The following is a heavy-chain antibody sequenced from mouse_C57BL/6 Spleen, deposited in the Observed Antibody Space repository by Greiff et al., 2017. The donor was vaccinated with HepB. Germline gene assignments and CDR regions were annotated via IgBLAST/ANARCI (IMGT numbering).Heavy chain of an antibody. CDR2: FHPYNDDT. J-gene: IGHJ2*01. Sequence: VQLQQSGAELVKPGASVKMSCKASGYTFTTYPIEWMKQNHGKSLEWIGNFHPYNDDTKYNEKFKGKATLTVEKSSSTVYLELSRLPSDDSAVYYCARSYYGSSYVPYFDYWGQGTTLTVSS. D-gene: IGHD1-1*01. CDR1: GYTFTTYP. V-gene: IGHV1-47*01. CDR3: ARSYYGSSYVPYFDY.